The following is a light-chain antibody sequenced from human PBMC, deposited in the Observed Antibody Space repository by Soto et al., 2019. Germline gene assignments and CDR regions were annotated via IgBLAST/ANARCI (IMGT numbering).Light chain of an antibody. CDR3: QQYNSYSPEWT. CDR1: QSISSW. CDR2: DAS. Sequence: DIQMTQSPSTLSASVGDRVTITCRASQSISSWLAWYQQKPGKAPKLLIYDASSLESGVPSRFSGSGSGTEFTLTISSLQPDDFATHYCQQYNSYSPEWTFGQGTKVEIK. V-gene: IGKV1-5*01. J-gene: IGKJ1*01.